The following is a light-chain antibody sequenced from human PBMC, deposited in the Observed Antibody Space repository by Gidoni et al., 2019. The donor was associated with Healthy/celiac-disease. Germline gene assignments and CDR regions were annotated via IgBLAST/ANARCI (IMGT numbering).Light chain of an antibody. V-gene: IGKV4-1*01. CDR1: QSVLYSSNNKNY. CDR2: WAS. CDR3: QQYYSTWT. Sequence: DIVMTQSPDSLAVSLGERATTNCKSSQSVLYSSNNKNYLAWYQQKPGQPPKLLIYWASTRESGVPDRFSGRGSGTDFTLTISSLQAEDVAVYYCQQYYSTWTFXXXTKVEIK. J-gene: IGKJ1*01.